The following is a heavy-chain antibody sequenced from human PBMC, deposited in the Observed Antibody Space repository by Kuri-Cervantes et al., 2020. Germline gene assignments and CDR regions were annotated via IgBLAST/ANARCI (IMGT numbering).Heavy chain of an antibody. V-gene: IGHV3-15*01. D-gene: IGHD3-10*01. Sequence: GGSLRLSCAASGFTFSNAWMSWVRQAPGKGLEWVGRIKSKTEGGTTDYAAPVKGRFTISRDESKNTLYLQMNSLRAEDTAVYYCAKDSGRITMVRGVIISGDWFDPWGQGTLVTVSS. CDR2: IKSKTEGGTT. CDR3: AKDSGRITMVRGVIISGDWFDP. CDR1: GFTFSNAW. J-gene: IGHJ5*02.